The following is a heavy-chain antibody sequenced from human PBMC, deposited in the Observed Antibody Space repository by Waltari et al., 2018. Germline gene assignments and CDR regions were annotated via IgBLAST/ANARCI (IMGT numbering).Heavy chain of an antibody. J-gene: IGHJ4*02. Sequence: QVQLQESGPGLVKPSETLSLTCTVSGGSISSYYWSWIRQPPGKGPEWIGYLYSSGSTNNNHSLKSRVIISVDTSKNQFSLKVRSMTAADTAVYYCARDRGYQDYWGQGTLVTVSS. CDR2: LYSSGST. CDR3: ARDRGYQDY. D-gene: IGHD3-10*01. CDR1: GGSISSYY. V-gene: IGHV4-59*01.